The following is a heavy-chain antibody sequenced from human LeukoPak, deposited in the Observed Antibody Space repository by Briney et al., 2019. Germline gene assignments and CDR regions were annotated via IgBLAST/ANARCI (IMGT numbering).Heavy chain of an antibody. CDR2: IYYSGST. V-gene: IGHV4-59*08. CDR3: ARQLRGEAVPGHLQPLDY. J-gene: IGHJ4*02. Sequence: SETLTLTCTVSGGSISSYYWNWIRQPPGKGLEWIGYIYYSGSTHYNPSLKSRVTMTVDTSKNPFSLKLSSVTAADTAVYFCARQLRGEAVPGHLQPLDYWGQGTLVTVSS. CDR1: GGSISSYY. D-gene: IGHD6-19*01.